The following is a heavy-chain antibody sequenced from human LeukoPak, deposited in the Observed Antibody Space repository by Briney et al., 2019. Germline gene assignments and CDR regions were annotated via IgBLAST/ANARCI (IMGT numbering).Heavy chain of an antibody. CDR2: INYSGST. J-gene: IGHJ4*02. CDR3: ARITGGYSYGYFDY. CDR1: GGSISSGGYY. D-gene: IGHD5-18*01. Sequence: SQTLSLTCTVSGGSISSGGYYWSWIRQHPGKGLEWIGYINYSGSTYYNPSLKSRVTISVDTSKNQFSLKLSSVTAADTAVYYCARITGGYSYGYFDYWGQGTLVTVSS. V-gene: IGHV4-31*03.